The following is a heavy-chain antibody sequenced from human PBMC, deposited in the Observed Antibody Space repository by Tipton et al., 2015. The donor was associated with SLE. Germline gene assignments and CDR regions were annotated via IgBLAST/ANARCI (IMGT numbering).Heavy chain of an antibody. CDR2: ISYDGSNK. Sequence: RSLRLSCAASGFTFSSYAMHWVRQAPGKGLEWVAVISYDGSNKYYADSVKGRFTISRDNSKNTLYLQMNSLRAEDTAVYYCARERGLVADYWGQGTLVTVSS. D-gene: IGHD2-2*01. CDR3: ARERGLVADY. J-gene: IGHJ4*02. V-gene: IGHV3-30*04. CDR1: GFTFSSYA.